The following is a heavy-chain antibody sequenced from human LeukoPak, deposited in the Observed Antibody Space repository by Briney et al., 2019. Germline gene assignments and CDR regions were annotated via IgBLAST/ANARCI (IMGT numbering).Heavy chain of an antibody. V-gene: IGHV3-21*01. D-gene: IGHD3-22*01. CDR1: GFTFSSYS. CDR2: ISSSSSYI. CDR3: ARNPNYYDSSGYYPYFDY. Sequence: GGSLRVSCAASGFTFSSYSMNWVRQAPGKGLEWVSSISSSSSYIYYADSVKGRFTISRDNAKNSLYLQMNRLRAEDTAVYYCARNPNYYDSSGYYPYFDYWGQGTLVTVSS. J-gene: IGHJ4*02.